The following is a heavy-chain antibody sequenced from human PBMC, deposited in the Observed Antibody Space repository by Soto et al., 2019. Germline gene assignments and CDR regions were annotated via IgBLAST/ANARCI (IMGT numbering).Heavy chain of an antibody. CDR3: AREVVATPGTGYYYYYGLDV. Sequence: EVQLVESGGDLIQPGGSLRLSCAVSGFTVSSNYMTWVRQAPGKGLEWVSLIYSGDNTYYADSVKGRFTISRDNSKNTLYLQMNSLRAEDTAVYYCAREVVATPGTGYYYYYGLDVWGQGTTVTVSS. CDR2: IYSGDNT. D-gene: IGHD6-13*01. J-gene: IGHJ6*02. V-gene: IGHV3-53*01. CDR1: GFTVSSNY.